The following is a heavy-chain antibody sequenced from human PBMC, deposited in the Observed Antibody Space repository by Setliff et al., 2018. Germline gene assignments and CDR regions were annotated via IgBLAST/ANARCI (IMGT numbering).Heavy chain of an antibody. Sequence: PGGSLRLSCAASGFTFSSYWMSWVRQAPGKGLEWVANIKQDGSEKYYVDSVKGRFTISRDNAKNSLYLQMNSLRAEDTAVYYCAKGYCDFWSGIIPPFANWGQGTLVTVSS. CDR1: GFTFSSYW. V-gene: IGHV3-7*01. J-gene: IGHJ4*02. CDR3: AKGYCDFWSGIIPPFAN. D-gene: IGHD3-3*01. CDR2: IKQDGSEK.